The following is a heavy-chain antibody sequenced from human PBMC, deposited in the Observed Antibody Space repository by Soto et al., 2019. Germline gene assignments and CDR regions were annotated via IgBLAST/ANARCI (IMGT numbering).Heavy chain of an antibody. CDR1: GFTVSSNY. D-gene: IGHD1-26*01. J-gene: IGHJ4*02. Sequence: GGSLRLSCAASGFTVSSNYMSWVRQAPGKGLEWVSVIYSGGSTYYADSVKGRFTISRDNSKNTLYLQMNSLRAEDTAVYYCAREDSVGATANPFDYWGQGTLVTVSS. CDR2: IYSGGST. CDR3: AREDSVGATANPFDY. V-gene: IGHV3-53*01.